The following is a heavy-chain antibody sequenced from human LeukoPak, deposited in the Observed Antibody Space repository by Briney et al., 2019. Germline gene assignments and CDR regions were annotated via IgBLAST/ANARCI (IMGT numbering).Heavy chain of an antibody. CDR2: ISGSSSYT. J-gene: IGHJ4*02. Sequence: PGGSLRLSCAASGFTFSDYYMSWIRQAPGKGLEWVSYISGSSSYTNYADSVKGRFTISRDNAKNSLYLQMNSLRAEDTAVYYCARDRLGELLIDYWGQGTLVTVSS. CDR3: ARDRLGELLIDY. V-gene: IGHV3-11*06. CDR1: GFTFSDYY. D-gene: IGHD1-26*01.